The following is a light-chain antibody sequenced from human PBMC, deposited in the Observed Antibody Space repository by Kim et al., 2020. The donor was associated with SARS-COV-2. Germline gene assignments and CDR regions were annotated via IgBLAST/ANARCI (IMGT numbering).Light chain of an antibody. Sequence: NFMLTQPLSVSESPGKTVTISCTRSSGSIATNYVQWYQQRPGSAPTTVIYEDNRRPSGVPDRFSGSIDTSSNSASLTISGLKTEDEADYYCQSDDGNNHGVFGGGTQLTDL. CDR3: QSDDGNNHGV. CDR1: SGSIATNY. V-gene: IGLV6-57*03. J-gene: IGLJ3*02. CDR2: EDN.